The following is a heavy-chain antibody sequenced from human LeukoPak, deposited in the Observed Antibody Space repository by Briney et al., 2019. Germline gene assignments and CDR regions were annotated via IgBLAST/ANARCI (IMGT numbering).Heavy chain of an antibody. CDR2: IYSGGSR. J-gene: IGHJ5*01. Sequence: QPGGSLRLSCAASGFSVSRNYMGWVRQAPGKGLEWVSVIYSGGSRYYGDSVKGRFTISRDSSKNTLYLQMNSLRAEDTAIYYCARAVVGGVIIGETRWFDSWGQGTLVTVSS. CDR1: GFSVSRNY. CDR3: ARAVVGGVIIGETRWFDS. D-gene: IGHD3-10*01. V-gene: IGHV3-66*01.